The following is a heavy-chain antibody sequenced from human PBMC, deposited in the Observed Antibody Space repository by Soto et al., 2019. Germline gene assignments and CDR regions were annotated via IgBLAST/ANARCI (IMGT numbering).Heavy chain of an antibody. D-gene: IGHD6-13*01. CDR2: IIPIFGTA. Sequence: QVQLVQSGAEVKKPGSSVKVSCKASGGTFSSYAISWVRQAPGQGLEWMGGIIPIFGTANYAQKFQGRVTITADESTSTAYMELSSLKSEDTAVYYCARGSYSSSWYRVDYWGQGTLVTVSS. CDR3: ARGSYSSSWYRVDY. V-gene: IGHV1-69*01. J-gene: IGHJ4*02. CDR1: GGTFSSYA.